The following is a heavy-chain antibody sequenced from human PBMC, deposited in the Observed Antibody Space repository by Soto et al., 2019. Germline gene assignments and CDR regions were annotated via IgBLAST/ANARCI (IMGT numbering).Heavy chain of an antibody. CDR2: LSVGGDTT. D-gene: IGHD5-18*01. J-gene: IGHJ3*02. V-gene: IGHV3-23*01. CDR3: AHPRGYGVFDAYDI. CDR1: GFTFSTYA. Sequence: GGSLRLSCAASGFTFSTYAMNWVRQAPGKGLEWVSALSVGGDTTYYADSVKGRFIISRDNSIDTLYLQMNGLRSEDTAVYYCAHPRGYGVFDAYDIWGLGAMVTVSS.